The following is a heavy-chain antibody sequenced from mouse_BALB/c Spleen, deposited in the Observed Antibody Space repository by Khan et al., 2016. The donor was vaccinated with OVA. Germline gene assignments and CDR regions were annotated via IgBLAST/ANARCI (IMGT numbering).Heavy chain of an antibody. CDR1: GFTFTDYY. D-gene: IGHD1-1*01. CDR3: TRETVVDICWNFEV. J-gene: IGHJ1*01. Sequence: EVELVESGGGSVQPGGSLRLSCATSGFTFTDYYMSWVRQPPGKALEWLGFIRNKANGYTTEYSASVKGRFTISKDNSQSVLYLHMNTLRAEDRAAYDSTRETVVDICWNFEVWSAGSAVTVSS. V-gene: IGHV7-3*02. CDR2: IRNKANGYTT.